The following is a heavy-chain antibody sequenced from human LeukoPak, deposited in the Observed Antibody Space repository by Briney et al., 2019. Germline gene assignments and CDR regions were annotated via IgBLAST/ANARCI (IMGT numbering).Heavy chain of an antibody. J-gene: IGHJ4*02. D-gene: IGHD2-2*01. CDR1: GFTVSSKY. CDR2: IYIDGGT. V-gene: IGHV3-66*01. Sequence: GGSLRLSCAASGFTVSSKYMSWVRQAPGKGLEWVSVIYIDGGTYYADSVEGRFTISRDNSKNTLLLQMNSLRAEDTAVYYCARGHYSNRLGGQGTLVTVSS. CDR3: ARGHYSNRL.